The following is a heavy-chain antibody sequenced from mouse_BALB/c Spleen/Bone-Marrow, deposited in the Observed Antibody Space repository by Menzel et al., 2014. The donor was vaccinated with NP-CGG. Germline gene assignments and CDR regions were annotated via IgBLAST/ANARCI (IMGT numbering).Heavy chain of an antibody. CDR2: IDPYNGGT. V-gene: IGHV1S135*01. Sequence: LQESGPELVKPGASVKVSCKASGYAFTSYIMYWVKQSHGKSLEWIGCIDPYNGGTSYNQKFKGKATLTVDKSSSTAYMHLNSLTSEDSAVYYCNAWFAYWGQGTLVTVSA. CDR1: GYAFTSYI. CDR3: NAWFAY. J-gene: IGHJ3*01.